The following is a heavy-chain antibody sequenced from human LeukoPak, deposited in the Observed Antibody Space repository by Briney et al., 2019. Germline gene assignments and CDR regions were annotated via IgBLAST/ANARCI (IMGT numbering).Heavy chain of an antibody. D-gene: IGHD3-22*01. CDR1: GGSFSGYY. CDR3: ARAPAYYYDSSGYYYYPAVAFDI. Sequence: SETLSLTCAVYGGSFSGYYWSWIRQPPGKWLEWIGEINHSGSTNYNPSLKSRVTISVDTSKNQFSLKLSSVTAADTAVYYCARAPAYYYDSSGYYYYPAVAFDIWGQGTMVTVSS. CDR2: INHSGST. J-gene: IGHJ3*02. V-gene: IGHV4-34*01.